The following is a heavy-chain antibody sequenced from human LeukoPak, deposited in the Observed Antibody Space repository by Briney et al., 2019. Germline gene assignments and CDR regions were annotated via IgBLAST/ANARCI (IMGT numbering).Heavy chain of an antibody. J-gene: IGHJ5*02. CDR2: INPNGGST. V-gene: IGHV1-46*01. D-gene: IGHD3-10*01. CDR3: ARGHSFRGGYVSRWLDP. CDR1: GYSFTSHY. Sequence: ASVKVSCKSSGYSFTSHYIHWVRQAPGQGLEWMGRINPNGGSTTSAPKFQGRVTMTRDTSTNTFYMELSSLRFDDTAIYFCARGHSFRGGYVSRWLDPWGQGTLVTVSS.